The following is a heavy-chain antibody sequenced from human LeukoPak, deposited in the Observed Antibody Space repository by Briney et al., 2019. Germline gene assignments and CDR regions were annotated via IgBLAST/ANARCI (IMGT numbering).Heavy chain of an antibody. CDR1: GYTFASYA. CDR2: ISAYNGNT. D-gene: IGHD3-9*01. CDR3: ARDGELRYFDWLLKGKAFDI. Sequence: ASVKVSCKASGYTFASYAISWVRQAPGQGLEWMGWISAYNGNTNYAQKLQGRVTMTTDTSTSTAYMELRSLRSDDTAVYYCARDGELRYFDWLLKGKAFDIWGQGTMVTVSS. V-gene: IGHV1-18*01. J-gene: IGHJ3*02.